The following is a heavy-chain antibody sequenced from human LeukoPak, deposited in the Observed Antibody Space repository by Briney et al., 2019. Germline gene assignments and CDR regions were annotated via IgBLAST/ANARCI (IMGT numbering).Heavy chain of an antibody. Sequence: ASVKVSCKASGYTFSNYDITWVRQAPGQGLEWMGWISAYNGDTNYAQKLQGRVTMTTDTSTSTAYMGLRSLRSDDTAVYYCARDQTITMIVVYYYGMDVWGQGTTVTVSS. CDR2: ISAYNGDT. J-gene: IGHJ6*02. D-gene: IGHD3-22*01. CDR3: ARDQTITMIVVYYYGMDV. CDR1: GYTFSNYD. V-gene: IGHV1-18*01.